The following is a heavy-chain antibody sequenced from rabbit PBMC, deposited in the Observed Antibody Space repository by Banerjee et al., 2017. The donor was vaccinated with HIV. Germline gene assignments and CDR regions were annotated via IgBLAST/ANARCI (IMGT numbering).Heavy chain of an antibody. D-gene: IGHD7-1*01. V-gene: IGHV1S45*01. CDR2: IATGSGTT. CDR3: ARDAGGDGYSNDL. CDR1: GFTLSGYW. Sequence: QEQLEESGGDLVKPEGSLTLTCTASGFTLSGYWMSWVRQAPGKGLEWIGCIATGSGTTYYANWAKGRFTISKTSSTTVTLQMTSLTAADTATYFCARDAGGDGYSNDLWGQGTLVTVS. J-gene: IGHJ4*01.